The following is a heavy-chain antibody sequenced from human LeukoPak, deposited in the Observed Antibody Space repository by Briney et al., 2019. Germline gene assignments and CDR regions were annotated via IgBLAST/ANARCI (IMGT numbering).Heavy chain of an antibody. CDR1: GFTFSSYG. V-gene: IGHV3-33*06. D-gene: IGHD3-22*01. Sequence: PGGSLRLSCAASGFTFSSYGMHWVRQAPGKGLEWVAVIWYDGSNKYYADSVKGRFTISRDNSKNTLYLQMNSLRAEDTAVYYCAKNYDSSGYYLSYWGQGTLVTVSS. J-gene: IGHJ4*02. CDR3: AKNYDSSGYYLSY. CDR2: IWYDGSNK.